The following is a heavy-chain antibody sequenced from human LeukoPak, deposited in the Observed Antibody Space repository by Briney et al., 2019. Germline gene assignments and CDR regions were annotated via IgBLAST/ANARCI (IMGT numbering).Heavy chain of an antibody. CDR3: ARSYYDFWSGYYTYFDY. V-gene: IGHV3-66*02. J-gene: IGHJ4*02. CDR2: IYSGGST. Sequence: GSLRLSCAASGFTFSSNYMSWVPQAPGKGLEWVSVIYSGGSTYYSDSVRRGCTISRDNSKNRRYLQMNSLRAEDRAVYYCARSYYDFWSGYYTYFDYWGQGTLVTVSS. CDR1: GFTFSSNY. D-gene: IGHD3-3*01.